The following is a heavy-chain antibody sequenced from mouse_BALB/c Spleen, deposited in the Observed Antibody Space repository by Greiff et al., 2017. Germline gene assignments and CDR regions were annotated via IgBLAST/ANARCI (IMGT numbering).Heavy chain of an antibody. CDR3: ARSGPYGNYVWFAY. CDR1: GYTFTSYW. V-gene: IGHV1-7*01. CDR2: INPSTGYT. Sequence: QVQLKESGAELAKPGASVKMSCKASGYTFTSYWMHWVKQRPGQGLEWIGYINPSTGYTEYNQKFKDKATLTADKSSSTAYMQLSSLTSEDSAVYYCARSGPYGNYVWFAYWGQGTLVTVSA. D-gene: IGHD2-1*01. J-gene: IGHJ3*01.